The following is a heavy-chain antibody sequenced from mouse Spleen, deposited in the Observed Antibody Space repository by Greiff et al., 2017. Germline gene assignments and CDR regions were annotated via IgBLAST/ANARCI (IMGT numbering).Heavy chain of an antibody. J-gene: IGHJ3*01. CDR2: IDPETGGT. Sequence: VQGVESGAELVRPGASVTLSCKASGYTFTDYEMHWVKQTPVHGLEWIGAIDPETGGTAYNQKFKGKAILTADKSSSTAYMELRSLTSEDSAVYYCTPDWSWFAYWGQGTLVTVSA. CDR1: GYTFTDYE. V-gene: IGHV1-15*01. CDR3: TPDWSWFAY. D-gene: IGHD2-13*01.